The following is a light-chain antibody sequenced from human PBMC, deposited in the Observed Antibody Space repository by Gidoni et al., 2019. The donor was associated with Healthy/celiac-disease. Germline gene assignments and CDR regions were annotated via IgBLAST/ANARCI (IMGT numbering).Light chain of an antibody. J-gene: IGKJ1*01. CDR1: QSVSSN. Sequence: IVVTQPPATLSVSPGERAPLSCRASQSVSSNLAWYQQKPGQAPRLLIYGASTRATGNPARFSGSGSGTEFTLTISSLQSEDFAVYYCQQYNNWPQTFGQGTKVEIK. V-gene: IGKV3-15*01. CDR3: QQYNNWPQT. CDR2: GAS.